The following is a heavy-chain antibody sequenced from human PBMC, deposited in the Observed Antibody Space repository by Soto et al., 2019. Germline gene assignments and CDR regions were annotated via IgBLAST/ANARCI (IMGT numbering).Heavy chain of an antibody. CDR2: IYWKGDE. V-gene: IGHV2-5*01. CDR3: AHREYLVADDGFDV. CDR1: GFSLNTSGVA. Sequence: QITLKEAGPALVKPTETLTLTCTFSGFSLNTSGVAVGWIRQPPGKALEWLALIYWKGDERYNPSLRDRLSITMDTSRARVVLRLANMDPVDTATYYCAHREYLVADDGFDVWGQGTKVTVSS. J-gene: IGHJ3*01.